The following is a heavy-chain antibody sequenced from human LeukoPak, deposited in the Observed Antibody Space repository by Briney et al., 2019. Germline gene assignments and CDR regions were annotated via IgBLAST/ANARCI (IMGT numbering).Heavy chain of an antibody. CDR2: ISSSTSYI. CDR3: AREGYCSGGSCYSWGNY. J-gene: IGHJ4*02. CDR1: GFTFSTYC. Sequence: PGGSLRLSCAASGFTFSTYCMNWVRQAPGKGLEWVSSISSSTSYIHYADSVKGRFTISRDNAKNALYLQMNSLRAEDTAVYYCAREGYCSGGSCYSWGNYWGQGTLVTVSS. V-gene: IGHV3-21*01. D-gene: IGHD2-15*01.